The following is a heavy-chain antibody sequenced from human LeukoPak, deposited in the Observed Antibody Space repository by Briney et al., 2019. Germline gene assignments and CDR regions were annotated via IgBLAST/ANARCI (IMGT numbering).Heavy chain of an antibody. Sequence: PSETLSLTCAVYGGSFSGYYWSWIRQPPAKGLEWIGEINHSGSTNYNPSLKSRVTISVDTSKNQFSLKLSSVTAADTAVYYCARAPPRYYYGSGSRTGRDYWGQGTLVTVSS. CDR1: GGSFSGYY. CDR2: INHSGST. CDR3: ARAPPRYYYGSGSRTGRDY. V-gene: IGHV4-34*01. J-gene: IGHJ4*02. D-gene: IGHD3-10*01.